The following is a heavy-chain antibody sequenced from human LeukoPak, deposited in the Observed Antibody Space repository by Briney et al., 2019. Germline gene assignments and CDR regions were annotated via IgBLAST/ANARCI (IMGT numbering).Heavy chain of an antibody. Sequence: GGSLRLSCAASGFTFSSYGMHWVRQAPGKGLEWVAFIRYDGSNKYYADSVKGRFTISRDNSKNTLYLQMNSLRAEDTAVYYCAREGSVAVAGTSATCGMDVWGQGTTVTVSS. V-gene: IGHV3-30*02. CDR2: IRYDGSNK. CDR3: AREGSVAVAGTSATCGMDV. CDR1: GFTFSSYG. D-gene: IGHD6-19*01. J-gene: IGHJ6*02.